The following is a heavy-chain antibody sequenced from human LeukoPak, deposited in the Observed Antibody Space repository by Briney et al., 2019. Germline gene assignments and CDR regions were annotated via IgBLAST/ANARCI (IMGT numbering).Heavy chain of an antibody. V-gene: IGHV4-31*03. D-gene: IGHD5-12*01. Sequence: SQTLSLTCTDSGGSISSGGYYWSWIRQHPGKGLEWIGYIYYSGSTYYNPSLKSRVTISVDTSKNQFSLKLSSVTAADTAVYYCARGHSRDATTRDRYFDYWGQGTLVTVSS. CDR3: ARGHSRDATTRDRYFDY. CDR2: IYYSGST. J-gene: IGHJ4*02. CDR1: GGSISSGGYY.